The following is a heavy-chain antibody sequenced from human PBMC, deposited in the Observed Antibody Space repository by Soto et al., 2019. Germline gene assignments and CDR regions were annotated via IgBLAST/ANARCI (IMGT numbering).Heavy chain of an antibody. J-gene: IGHJ4*02. CDR1: GGSISSYY. CDR3: ARTFNGWLSVYFDY. CDR2: IYYSGST. Sequence: PSETLSLTCTVSGGSISSYYWSWIRQPPGKGLEWIGYIYYSGSTNYNPSLKSRVTISVDTSKNQFSLKLSSVTAADTAVYYCARTFNGWLSVYFDYWGRGTLVTVSS. V-gene: IGHV4-59*08. D-gene: IGHD3-9*01.